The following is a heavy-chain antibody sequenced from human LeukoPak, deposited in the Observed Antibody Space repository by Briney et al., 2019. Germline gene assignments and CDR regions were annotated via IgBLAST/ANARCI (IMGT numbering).Heavy chain of an antibody. CDR2: ISSSSSYI. Sequence: GGSLRHSCAPSGFTFSSYSINWVRQAPRKGLAWVSSISSSSSYIYYADSVKGRFTISRDNAKNSLYLQMNSLRAEDTAVYYCARSPSSQHRKAGTFSYYYYMDVWGKGATVTISS. CDR3: ARSPSSQHRKAGTFSYYYYMDV. D-gene: IGHD6-13*01. CDR1: GFTFSSYS. V-gene: IGHV3-21*01. J-gene: IGHJ6*03.